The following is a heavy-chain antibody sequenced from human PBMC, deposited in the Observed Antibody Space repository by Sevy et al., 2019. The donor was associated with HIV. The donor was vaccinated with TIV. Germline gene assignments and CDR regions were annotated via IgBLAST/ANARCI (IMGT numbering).Heavy chain of an antibody. Sequence: SETLSLTCSVSGGSIISGSYFWSWIRQQPGKGLEWIGHIYYTGTTDYNPSLKSRVNISAEKSKTQFSLRLTSVTAADTAVYFCARDNAVTPRLLQYWGQGILVTVSS. J-gene: IGHJ4*02. CDR1: GGSIISGSYF. CDR2: IYYTGTT. CDR3: ARDNAVTPRLLQY. V-gene: IGHV4-31*03. D-gene: IGHD6-25*01.